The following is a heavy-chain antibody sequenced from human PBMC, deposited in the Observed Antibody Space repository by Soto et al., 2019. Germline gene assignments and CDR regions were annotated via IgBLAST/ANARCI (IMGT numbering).Heavy chain of an antibody. J-gene: IGHJ4*02. CDR2: ISYDGSNK. Sequence: QVQLVESGGGVVQPGRSLRLSCAASGFTFSNYGMHWVRQAPGKGLEWVAVISYDGSNKYYADSVKGRFTISRDNSKNALYLQMNSLSAEDTAVYYCANQAYSSGWYIFGYWGQGTLVTVSS. V-gene: IGHV3-30*18. CDR1: GFTFSNYG. CDR3: ANQAYSSGWYIFGY. D-gene: IGHD6-19*01.